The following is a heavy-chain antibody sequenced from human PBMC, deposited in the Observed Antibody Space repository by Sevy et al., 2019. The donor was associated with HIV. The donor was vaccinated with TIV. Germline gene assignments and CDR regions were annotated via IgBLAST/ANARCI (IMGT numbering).Heavy chain of an antibody. D-gene: IGHD4-17*01. V-gene: IGHV3-33*08. J-gene: IGHJ5*02. Sequence: GGSLRLSCEASGFPFTNHGVHWVRQAPGKGLAWVALMWFDGSNKYYADSVKGRFTVSRDDSKNTLYLQMNSLIADDTAIYYCARDREFYDHGEYGPTSAPDLWGQGTLVTVSS. CDR3: ARDREFYDHGEYGPTSAPDL. CDR2: MWFDGSNK. CDR1: GFPFTNHG.